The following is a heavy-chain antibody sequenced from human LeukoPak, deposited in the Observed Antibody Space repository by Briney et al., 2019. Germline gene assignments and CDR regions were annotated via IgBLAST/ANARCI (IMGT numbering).Heavy chain of an antibody. CDR2: ISYDGSK. J-gene: IGHJ4*02. D-gene: IGHD6-19*01. CDR1: GFTFSSYG. CDR3: ATTLGSGWKFDY. V-gene: IGHV3-30*03. Sequence: GGSLTLSCAASGFTFSSYGMHWLRQAPGKGLEWVAVISYDGSKDYADSVKGRFTISRDNSRNTLYLQMNSLRAEDTAVYYCATTLGSGWKFDYWGQGTLVTVSS.